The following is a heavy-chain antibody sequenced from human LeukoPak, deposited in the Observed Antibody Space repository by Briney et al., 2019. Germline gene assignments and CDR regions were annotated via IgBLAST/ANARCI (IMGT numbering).Heavy chain of an antibody. V-gene: IGHV3-53*01. Sequence: PGGSLRLSCAASGFTVRSTDMSWVRQAPGKGLEWVSAVYSGGSTFYADSVKGRFTISRDNSKNTLYLQISSLRAEDTAVYYCALLGAAGREYFQHWGQGTLVTVSS. J-gene: IGHJ1*01. CDR1: GFTVRSTD. CDR3: ALLGAAGREYFQH. CDR2: VYSGGST. D-gene: IGHD6-13*01.